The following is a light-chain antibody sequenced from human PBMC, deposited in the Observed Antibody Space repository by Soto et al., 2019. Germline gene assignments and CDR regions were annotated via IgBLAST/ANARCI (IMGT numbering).Light chain of an antibody. V-gene: IGKV3-20*01. J-gene: IGKJ1*01. CDR3: EQYSSSPRT. Sequence: IVLTQSPGTLSLSPGERATLSCRASQSVSSSYLAWYQQKPGQAPRLLIYGASSRATGIPDRFSGSGSGTDFTLTISRLEPEDFAVYYCEQYSSSPRTFGQGTMVDI. CDR2: GAS. CDR1: QSVSSSY.